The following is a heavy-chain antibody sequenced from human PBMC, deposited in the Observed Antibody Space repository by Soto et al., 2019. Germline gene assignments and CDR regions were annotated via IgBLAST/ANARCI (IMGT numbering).Heavy chain of an antibody. J-gene: IGHJ4*02. CDR2: IYDDGGT. Sequence: EVQLVESGGGLVQPGGSLRLSCAASGFTVSSNYMTWVRQAPGKGLGWVSLIYDDGGTYYTDSVKGRFTISRDNSKNTLFLQMNNLRPEDTAVYYCARAPSDRDVHLAFDYWGQGTLVTVSS. CDR3: ARAPSDRDVHLAFDY. V-gene: IGHV3-66*01. D-gene: IGHD1-1*01. CDR1: GFTVSSNY.